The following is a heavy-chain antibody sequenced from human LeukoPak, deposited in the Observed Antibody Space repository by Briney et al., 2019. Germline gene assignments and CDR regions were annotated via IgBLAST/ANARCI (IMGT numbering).Heavy chain of an antibody. J-gene: IGHJ4*02. CDR2: IIPIFGTA. V-gene: IGHV1-69*13. CDR3: ARGGIQLWSFDY. CDR1: GGTFSSYA. D-gene: IGHD5-18*01. Sequence: SVKVSCKASGGTFSSYAISWVRQAPGQGLEWMGGIIPIFGTANYAQKFQGRVTITADESTSTAYMELNSLRSEDTAVYYCARGGIQLWSFDYWGQGTLVTVSS.